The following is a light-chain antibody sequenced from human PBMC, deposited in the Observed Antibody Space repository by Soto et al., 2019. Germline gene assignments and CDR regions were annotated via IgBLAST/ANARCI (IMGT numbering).Light chain of an antibody. CDR1: SGSIASNY. CDR3: QSYDSSNRV. J-gene: IGLJ3*02. V-gene: IGLV6-57*03. Sequence: NFMLTQPHSVSESPGKTVTISCTRSSGSIASNYVQWYQQRPGSAPTTVIYEDNQRPSGVPDRFSGSIDSSSNSASLTISGLQTEDEAYYYCQSYDSSNRVFGGGTKVTV. CDR2: EDN.